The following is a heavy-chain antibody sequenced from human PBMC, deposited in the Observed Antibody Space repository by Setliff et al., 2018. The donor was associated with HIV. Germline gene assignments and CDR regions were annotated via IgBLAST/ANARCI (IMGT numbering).Heavy chain of an antibody. Sequence: PSETLSLTCAVSGGSISSSIWWSWVRQPPGKGLEWIGEIYHSGSTNYNPSLKSRATISVDKSKNQFSLNLRSVTAADTAVYYCAREAQYSSSWSGRRVTWFDAWGQEPRSPSPQ. CDR3: AREAQYSSSWSGRRVTWFDA. CDR1: GGSISSSIW. J-gene: IGHJ5*01. D-gene: IGHD6-13*01. V-gene: IGHV4-4*02. CDR2: IYHSGST.